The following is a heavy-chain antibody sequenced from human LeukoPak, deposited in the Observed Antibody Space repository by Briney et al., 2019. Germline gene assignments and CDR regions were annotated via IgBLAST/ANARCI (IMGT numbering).Heavy chain of an antibody. CDR2: IKYDGSEK. CDR1: GFSFTTSW. CDR3: ARGSSGRNIGMVDY. Sequence: GGSLRLSCVASGFSFTTSWMSWVRQAPGKGPEWVANIKYDGSEKNYVDSVKGRFSISRDNAKNSLSLVMNSLRAEDTAMYYCARGSSGRNIGMVDYWGQGILVTVSS. D-gene: IGHD5-18*01. J-gene: IGHJ4*02. V-gene: IGHV3-7*01.